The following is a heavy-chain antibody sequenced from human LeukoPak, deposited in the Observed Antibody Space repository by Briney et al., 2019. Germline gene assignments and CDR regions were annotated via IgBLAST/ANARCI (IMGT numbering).Heavy chain of an antibody. J-gene: IGHJ6*03. CDR1: GYTFTCYD. Sequence: GASVKDSCKASGYTFTCYDINWVRQATGQGLEWMGWMKPNSGNTGYAQKFQGRVTMTRNTSISTAYMELSSLRSEDTAVYYCARGRVDILTGYSFYYYYMDVWGKGTTVTVSS. V-gene: IGHV1-8*01. CDR2: MKPNSGNT. CDR3: ARGRVDILTGYSFYYYYMDV. D-gene: IGHD3-9*01.